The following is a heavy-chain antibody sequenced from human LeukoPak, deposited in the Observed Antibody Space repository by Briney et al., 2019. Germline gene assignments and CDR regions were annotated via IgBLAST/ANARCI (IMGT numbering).Heavy chain of an antibody. V-gene: IGHV3-11*01. Sequence: GGSLRLSCAASGFTFSDYYMSWIRQAPGKGLEWVSYISSSGSTIYYADSVKGRFTISRDNAKNSLYLQMNSLRAEDTAVYYCARDYYDSSGHYAHLDYWGQGTLVTVSS. D-gene: IGHD3-22*01. CDR1: GFTFSDYY. J-gene: IGHJ4*02. CDR3: ARDYYDSSGHYAHLDY. CDR2: ISSSGSTI.